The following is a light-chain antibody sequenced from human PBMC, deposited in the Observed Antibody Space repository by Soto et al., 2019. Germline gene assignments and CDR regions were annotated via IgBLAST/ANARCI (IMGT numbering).Light chain of an antibody. CDR2: DVN. CDR1: SSDIDNYNH. J-gene: IGLJ1*01. V-gene: IGLV2-14*01. CDR3: SSYTSTTFYV. Sequence: QSVLTQPASVSGSPGQSITISCTGTSSDIDNYNHVSWYQQPPGTAPKLMIYDVNNRPSGVSNRFSGSKSGNTASLTISGLQAEDEADYYCSSYTSTTFYVFGTGTKVTVL.